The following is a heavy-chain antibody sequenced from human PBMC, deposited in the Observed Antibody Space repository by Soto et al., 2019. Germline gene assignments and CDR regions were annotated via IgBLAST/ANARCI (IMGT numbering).Heavy chain of an antibody. D-gene: IGHD6-6*01. V-gene: IGHV4-39*01. CDR2: MYYTGNK. J-gene: IGHJ5*02. CDR1: GCSISSSTYY. Sequence: SETLSLTCAVSGCSISSSTYYWDWIRQPPGKGLEWIGAMYYTGNKNYNPSLESRATMSVDTSKNQFSLKLSSVTPTDTAVYYCARRSSSSLGSLFDPWGRGILVTVSS. CDR3: ARRSSSSLGSLFDP.